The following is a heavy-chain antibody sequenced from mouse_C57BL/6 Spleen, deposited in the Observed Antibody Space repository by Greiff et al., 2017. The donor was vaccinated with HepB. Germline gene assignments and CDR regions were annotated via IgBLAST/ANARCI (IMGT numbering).Heavy chain of an antibody. D-gene: IGHD1-1*01. Sequence: EVKLVESGGGLVKPGGSLKLSCAASGFTFSDYGMHWVRQAPEKGLEWVAYISSGSSTIYYADTVKGRFTISRDNAKNTLFLQMTSLRAEDTAMYYCARRATTVVFDYWGQGTTLTVSS. V-gene: IGHV5-17*01. CDR2: ISSGSSTI. J-gene: IGHJ2*01. CDR1: GFTFSDYG. CDR3: ARRATTVVFDY.